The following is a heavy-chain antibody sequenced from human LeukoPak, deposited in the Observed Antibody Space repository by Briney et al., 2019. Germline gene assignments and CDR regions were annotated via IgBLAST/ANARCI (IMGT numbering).Heavy chain of an antibody. Sequence: SSVKVSCKASVGTFSNYSISWVRQAPGQGLEWMGGIIPIFGTANYAQKFQGRVTITADESTSTAYMEVSSLRSEDTAVYYCARAYRGYDFFDYWGQGILVTVSS. CDR2: IIPIFGTA. CDR3: ARAYRGYDFFDY. J-gene: IGHJ4*02. V-gene: IGHV1-69*01. CDR1: VGTFSNYS. D-gene: IGHD3-3*01.